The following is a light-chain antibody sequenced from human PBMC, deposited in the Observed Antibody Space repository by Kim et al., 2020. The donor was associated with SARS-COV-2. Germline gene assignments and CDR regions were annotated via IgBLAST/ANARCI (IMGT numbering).Light chain of an antibody. CDR1: QEIRND. J-gene: IGKJ5*01. V-gene: IGKV1-17*01. Sequence: GTEGERVTITCRARQEIRNDLGRYQQNPGRAPKRLIYGASSLQSGVPSRFSGSGSGTEFTPPISSVQPEDFATYFCLQHSTYPITFGQGTRLEIK. CDR2: GAS. CDR3: LQHSTYPIT.